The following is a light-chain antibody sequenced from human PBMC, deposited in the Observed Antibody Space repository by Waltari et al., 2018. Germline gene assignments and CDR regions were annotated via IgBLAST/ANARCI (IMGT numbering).Light chain of an antibody. CDR1: NRDAGNYNL. Sequence: QSALTQPASVSGTPGQSITISCTGTNRDAGNYNLVPWYQHHPGEAPKLMICEVIKRPSGFSNRFSGSKSGNTASLTISVLQAEDEADYYCCSYAGSGTYVFGTGTKVTVL. J-gene: IGLJ1*01. CDR2: EVI. CDR3: CSYAGSGTYV. V-gene: IGLV2-23*02.